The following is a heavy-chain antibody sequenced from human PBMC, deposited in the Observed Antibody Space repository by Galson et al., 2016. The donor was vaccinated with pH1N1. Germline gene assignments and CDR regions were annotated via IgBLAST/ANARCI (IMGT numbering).Heavy chain of an antibody. CDR2: ITSNSFYI. V-gene: IGHV3-21*01. Sequence: SLRLSCAASGFSFRTHGMSWVRQAPGKGLEWVASITSNSFYIYYTDSVKGRFTISRDNAKNSLYLHMNSLSAEDTAVYFCARDPGRPRLYYMDVWGKGTTVTVSS. D-gene: IGHD1-26*01. CDR1: GFSFRTHG. J-gene: IGHJ6*03. CDR3: ARDPGRPRLYYMDV.